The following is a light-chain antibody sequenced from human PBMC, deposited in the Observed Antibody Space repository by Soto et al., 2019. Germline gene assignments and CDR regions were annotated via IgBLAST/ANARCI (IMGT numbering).Light chain of an antibody. CDR3: HQYNNWPYT. Sequence: EVVMTQSPASLSESPGERVTLSCRTSQSVSSNLAWYQQKVGRAPSLLVHGASTRATGIPARFSGSGSGTEFTLSISSLQSEDSAVYYCHQYNNWPYTFGQGTKLEI. V-gene: IGKV3-15*01. CDR2: GAS. CDR1: QSVSSN. J-gene: IGKJ2*01.